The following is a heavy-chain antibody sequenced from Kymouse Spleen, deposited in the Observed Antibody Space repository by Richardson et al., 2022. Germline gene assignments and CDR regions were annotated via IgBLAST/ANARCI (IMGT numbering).Heavy chain of an antibody. D-gene: IGHD1-26*01. V-gene: IGHV4-61*01. CDR2: IYYSGST. J-gene: IGHJ4*02. Sequence: QVQLQESGPGLVKPSETLSLTCTVSGGSVSSGSYYWSWIRQPPGKGLEWIGYIYYSGSTNYNPSLKSRVTISVDTSKNQFSLKLSSVTAADTAVYYCARYSGSYSIDYWGQGTLVTVSS. CDR3: ARYSGSYSIDY. CDR1: GGSVSSGSYY.